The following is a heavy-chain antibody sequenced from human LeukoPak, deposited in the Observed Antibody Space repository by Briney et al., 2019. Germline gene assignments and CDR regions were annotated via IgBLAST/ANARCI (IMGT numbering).Heavy chain of an antibody. V-gene: IGHV4-59*08. CDR2: IYYSGST. D-gene: IGHD3-22*01. CDR3: AAHYYDSSGYSSNFDY. J-gene: IGHJ4*02. Sequence: YPSETLSLTCTVSGGSISSYYWSWIRQPPGKGLEWIGYIYYSGSTNYNPPLKSRVTISVDTSKNQFSLKLSSVTAADTAVYYCAAHYYDSSGYSSNFDYWGQGTLVTVSS. CDR1: GGSISSYY.